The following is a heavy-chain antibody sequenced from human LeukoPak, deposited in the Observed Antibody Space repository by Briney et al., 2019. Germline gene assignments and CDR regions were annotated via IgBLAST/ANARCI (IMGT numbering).Heavy chain of an antibody. CDR1: GFTFSGYW. Sequence: GGSLRLSCAASGFTFSGYWMTWVRQAPGKGLEWVANIKQDGTEKNYVDSVKGRFTVSRDNAENSLFLQMNSLSAEDTAVYYWVRGTCWVDYWGQGTLVSVSS. D-gene: IGHD2-21*01. CDR2: IKQDGTEK. CDR3: VRGTCWVDY. V-gene: IGHV3-7*01. J-gene: IGHJ4*02.